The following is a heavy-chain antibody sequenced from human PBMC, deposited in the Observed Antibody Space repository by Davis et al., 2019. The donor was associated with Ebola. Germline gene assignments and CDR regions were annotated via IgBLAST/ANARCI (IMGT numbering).Heavy chain of an antibody. D-gene: IGHD5-24*01. V-gene: IGHV1-69*04. CDR1: GYTFTSYD. CDR3: ARARDMATIGDYAMDV. J-gene: IGHJ6*02. CDR2: IIPMLGIA. Sequence: AASVKVSCKASGYTFTSYDISWVRLAPGQGLEWMGRIIPMLGIANYAQKFQGRVTITADISTTAYMELSSLRSEDTAVYYCARARDMATIGDYAMDVWGQGTTVTVSS.